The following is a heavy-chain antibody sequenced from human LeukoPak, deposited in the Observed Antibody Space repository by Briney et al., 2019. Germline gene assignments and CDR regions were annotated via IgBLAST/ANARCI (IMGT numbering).Heavy chain of an antibody. D-gene: IGHD2-15*01. CDR3: AKGDCSGGSCPFGY. CDR1: GFTFDDYA. Sequence: GGSLRLSCAASGFTFDDYAMHWVRQAPGKGLEWVSGISWNSGSIGYADSVKGRFTISRDNAKNSLYLQMNSLRAEDTALYHCAKGDCSGGSCPFGYWGQGTLVTVSS. CDR2: ISWNSGSI. V-gene: IGHV3-9*01. J-gene: IGHJ4*02.